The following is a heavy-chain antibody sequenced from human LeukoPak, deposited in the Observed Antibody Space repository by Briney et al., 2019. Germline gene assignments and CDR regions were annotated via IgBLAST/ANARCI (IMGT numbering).Heavy chain of an antibody. CDR1: GFTVSDYY. D-gene: IGHD3/OR15-3a*01. CDR2: IRDSGEA. Sequence: GGSLRLSCAVSGFTVSDYYMSWVRQAPGKGLEWVGLIRDSGEAFYADFVRGRFAISRDESENTLYLQMNSLRVEDTAVYFCARDRAALQDWVELDPWGQGTPVIVSS. CDR3: ARDRAALQDWVELDP. J-gene: IGHJ5*02. V-gene: IGHV3-66*03.